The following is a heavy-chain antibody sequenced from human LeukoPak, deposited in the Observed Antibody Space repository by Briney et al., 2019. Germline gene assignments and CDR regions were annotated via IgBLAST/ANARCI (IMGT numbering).Heavy chain of an antibody. CDR3: AAGVAPGRFDY. J-gene: IGHJ4*02. D-gene: IGHD6-13*01. CDR1: GFTFSSYS. Sequence: GGSLRLSCAASGFTFSSYSMNWIRQAPGKGLEWVASTGQYGHDNDYVDSVRGRFTISRDFAKISLFLQMNSLRVEDTAVYYGAAGVAPGRFDYWGRGAPVTVSS. V-gene: IGHV3-7*01. CDR2: TGQYGHDN.